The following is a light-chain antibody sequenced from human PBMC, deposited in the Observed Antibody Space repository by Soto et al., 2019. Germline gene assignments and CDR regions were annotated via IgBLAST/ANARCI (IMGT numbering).Light chain of an antibody. V-gene: IGLV2-8*01. CDR1: SSDVGAYNH. CDR2: DVT. CDR3: NSYAGSDNVV. J-gene: IGLJ2*01. Sequence: QSALTQPPSASGSPGQSVTISCTGTSSDVGAYNHVCWYQQHPGKAPKLIIYDVTRRPSGVPDRFSGSKSGSTASLTVSGLQAEDEADYYCNSYAGSDNVVFGGGTKLTVL.